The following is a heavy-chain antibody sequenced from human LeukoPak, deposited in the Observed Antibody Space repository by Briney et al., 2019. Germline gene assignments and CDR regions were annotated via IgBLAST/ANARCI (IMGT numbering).Heavy chain of an antibody. CDR2: IYYSGST. D-gene: IGHD3-10*01. J-gene: IGHJ5*02. CDR3: ARVHRTPSGWFDP. CDR1: GGSISSGDYY. V-gene: IGHV4-30-4*08. Sequence: YPSETLSLTCTVSGGSISSGDYYWSWIRQPPGKGLEWIGYIYYSGSTYYNPSLKSRVTISVDTSKNQFSLKLSSVTAADTAVYYCARVHRTPSGWFDPWGQGTLVTVSS.